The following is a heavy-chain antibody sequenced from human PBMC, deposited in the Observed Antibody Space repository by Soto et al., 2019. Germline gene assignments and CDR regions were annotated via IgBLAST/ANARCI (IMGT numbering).Heavy chain of an antibody. J-gene: IGHJ6*02. V-gene: IGHV3-30*18. Sequence: SLRLSCAASGFTFSSYGMHWVRQAPGKGLEWVAVISYDGSNKYYADSVKGRFTISRDNSKNTLYLQMNSLRAEDTAVYYCAKDYYSSGWSGGMDVWGQGTTVTVSS. D-gene: IGHD6-19*01. CDR3: AKDYYSSGWSGGMDV. CDR2: ISYDGSNK. CDR1: GFTFSSYG.